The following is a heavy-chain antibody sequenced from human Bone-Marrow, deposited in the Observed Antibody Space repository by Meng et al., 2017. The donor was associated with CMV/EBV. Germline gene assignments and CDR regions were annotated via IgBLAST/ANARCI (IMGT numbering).Heavy chain of an antibody. CDR2: IIPIFGTA. CDR1: GGTFSSYA. V-gene: IGHV1-69*12. D-gene: IGHD6-13*01. Sequence: QVQRVQSGAGVKKPGSSVKVSCKASGGTFSSYAISWVRQAPGQGLEWMGGIIPIFGTANYAQKFQGRVTITADESTSTAYMELSSLRSEDTAVYYCARGEGYSSSWSDPFDYWGQGTLVTVSS. CDR3: ARGEGYSSSWSDPFDY. J-gene: IGHJ4*02.